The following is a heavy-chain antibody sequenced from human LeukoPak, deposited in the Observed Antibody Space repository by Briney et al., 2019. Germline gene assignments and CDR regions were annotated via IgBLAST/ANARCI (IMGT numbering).Heavy chain of an antibody. Sequence: ASVKVSCKASGYTFTDYLMHWVRQAPGQGLEWMGWINPNSGGTHYAQKLQGRVTMTTDTSTSTAYMELRSLRSDDTAVYYCARDPTPYGDYYYYGMDVWGQGTTVTVSS. D-gene: IGHD4-17*01. CDR3: ARDPTPYGDYYYYGMDV. J-gene: IGHJ6*02. CDR2: INPNSGGT. V-gene: IGHV1-2*02. CDR1: GYTFTDYL.